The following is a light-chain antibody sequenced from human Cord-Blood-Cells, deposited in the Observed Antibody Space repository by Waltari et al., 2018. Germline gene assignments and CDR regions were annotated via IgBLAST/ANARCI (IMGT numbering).Light chain of an antibody. CDR1: QRISSY. V-gene: IGKV1-39*01. CDR3: QQSYSTP. CDR2: AAS. J-gene: IGKJ4*01. Sequence: DIQMTQSPSSLSASVGDRVTITCRASQRISSYLNWYQQKPGKAPKLLIYAASSLQSGVPSRFSGSGSGTDFTLTISSLQPEDFATYYCQQSYSTPFGGGTKVEIK.